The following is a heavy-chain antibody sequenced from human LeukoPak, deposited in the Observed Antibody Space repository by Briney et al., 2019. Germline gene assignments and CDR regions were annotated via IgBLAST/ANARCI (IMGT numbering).Heavy chain of an antibody. V-gene: IGHV3-30*04. D-gene: IGHD2-21*02. CDR3: ARAGLLVGGFDY. J-gene: IGHJ4*02. Sequence: GGSLRLSCAASGFTFSSYAMHWVRQAPGKGLEWVAVISYDGSNKYYADSVKGRFTISRDNSKNTLYLQMNSLRAEDTAVYYCARAGLLVGGFDYWGQGTLVTVSS. CDR1: GFTFSSYA. CDR2: ISYDGSNK.